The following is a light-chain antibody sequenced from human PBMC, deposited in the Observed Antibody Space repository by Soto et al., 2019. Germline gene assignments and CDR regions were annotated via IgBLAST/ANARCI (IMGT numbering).Light chain of an antibody. J-gene: IGKJ5*01. CDR1: QSISNY. CDR2: AAS. Sequence: DIQMTQSPSSLSASLGDRVIITCRASQSISNYLNWYQQKPGKAPKLLIFAASSLQSGVPSRFSGSGSGTNFTLTISSLQPEDFAAYYCQQSYSAPITFGQGTRLEIK. V-gene: IGKV1-39*01. CDR3: QQSYSAPIT.